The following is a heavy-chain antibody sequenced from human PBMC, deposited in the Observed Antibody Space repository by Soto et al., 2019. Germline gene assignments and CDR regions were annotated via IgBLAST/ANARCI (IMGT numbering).Heavy chain of an antibody. J-gene: IGHJ6*02. D-gene: IGHD6-13*01. CDR2: ISYDGSNK. V-gene: IGHV3-30*18. Sequence: QVQLVESGGGVVQPGRSLRLSCAASGFTFSSYGMHWVRQAPGKGLEWVAVISYDGSNKHYADSVKGRFTISRDNSKNTLYLQMNSLRAEDTAVYYCAKAMGSSWHYYYYGMDVWGQGTTVTVSS. CDR1: GFTFSSYG. CDR3: AKAMGSSWHYYYYGMDV.